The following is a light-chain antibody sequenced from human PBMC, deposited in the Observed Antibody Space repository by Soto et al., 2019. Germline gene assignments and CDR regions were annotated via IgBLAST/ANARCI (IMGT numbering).Light chain of an antibody. CDR2: SAS. CDR1: QSVSSN. CDR3: QQYGSSGT. V-gene: IGKV3-20*01. J-gene: IGKJ1*01. Sequence: EIVMTQSPASLSVSPGERATLSCRASQSVSSNVAWYQQKPGQAPRLLIYSASSRATGIPDRFSGSGSGTDFTLTISRLEPEDFAVYYCQQYGSSGTFGQGTKVDI.